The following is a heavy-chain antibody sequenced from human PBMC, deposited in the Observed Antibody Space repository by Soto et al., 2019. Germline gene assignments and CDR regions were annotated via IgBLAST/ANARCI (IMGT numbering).Heavy chain of an antibody. CDR1: GYTFNNYG. D-gene: IGHD2-15*01. Sequence: QVQLVQSGAEVKKPGASVKVSCKASGYTFNNYGISWVRQAPGQGLEWMGWIGPYNGNTDHAQTFQGRVTMTTDTSTNTAYMELRSLRLDDTALYYCARCYCSVGSCYTCWHFDLWGRGTLVTVSS. V-gene: IGHV1-18*01. CDR3: ARCYCSVGSCYTCWHFDL. J-gene: IGHJ2*01. CDR2: IGPYNGNT.